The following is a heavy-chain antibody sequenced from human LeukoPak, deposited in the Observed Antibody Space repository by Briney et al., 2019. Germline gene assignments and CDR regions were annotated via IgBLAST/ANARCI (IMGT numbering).Heavy chain of an antibody. J-gene: IGHJ6*02. Sequence: RSLRLSCITSGFTFGDHAMSWVRQAPGNGLDWVGFIRSKGNGGTTEYAASAKGRFTISRDDSKSIAYLQMNSLKSEDTAVYYCTRGPTGRWLYYGMDVWGQETTVIVSS. V-gene: IGHV3-49*04. D-gene: IGHD5-24*01. CDR1: GFTFGDHA. CDR2: IRSKGNGGTT. CDR3: TRGPTGRWLYYGMDV.